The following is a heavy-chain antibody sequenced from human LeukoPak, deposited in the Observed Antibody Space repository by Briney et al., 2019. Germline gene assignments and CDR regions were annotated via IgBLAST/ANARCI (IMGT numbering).Heavy chain of an antibody. Sequence: ASVKVSCKASGYTFTSYGISWVRQAPGQGLEWMGWISAYNGNTNYAQKLQGRVTMTTDTSTSTAYMELRSLRSDDRAVYYCARGEAFYDFWSGYDAFDIWGQGTMVTVSS. CDR2: ISAYNGNT. D-gene: IGHD3-3*01. V-gene: IGHV1-18*01. CDR3: ARGEAFYDFWSGYDAFDI. J-gene: IGHJ3*02. CDR1: GYTFTSYG.